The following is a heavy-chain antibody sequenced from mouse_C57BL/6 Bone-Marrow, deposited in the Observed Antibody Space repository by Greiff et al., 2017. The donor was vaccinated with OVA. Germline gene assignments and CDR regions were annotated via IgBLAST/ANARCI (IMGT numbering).Heavy chain of an antibody. D-gene: IGHD2-1*01. V-gene: IGHV1-15*01. Sequence: VQLQQSGAELVRPGASVTLSCKASGYTFTDYEMHWVKQTPVHGLEWIGAIDPETGGTAYNQKFKGKAILTADKASRTGYRELRRLTSEDAAVDYGTRRGGNFHYIDYWGQGTTLTVAS. J-gene: IGHJ2*01. CDR3: TRRGGNFHYIDY. CDR1: GYTFTDYE. CDR2: IDPETGGT.